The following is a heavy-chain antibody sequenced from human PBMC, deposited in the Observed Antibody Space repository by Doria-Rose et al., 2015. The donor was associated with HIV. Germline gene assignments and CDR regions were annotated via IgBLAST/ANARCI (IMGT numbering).Heavy chain of an antibody. Sequence: QVQLVQSGPEVKKPGASVKVSCTASGYTFTSYGISWVRQDPGQGLAWMGWIGVYNGNTIYAQTLQGRVTMTTDTSTSTAYVELRSLRSDDTAVYYCARDALGATPFDSWGQGTLVTVS. D-gene: IGHD1-26*01. CDR2: IGVYNGNT. V-gene: IGHV1-18*04. J-gene: IGHJ5*01. CDR1: GYTFTSYG. CDR3: ARDALGATPFDS.